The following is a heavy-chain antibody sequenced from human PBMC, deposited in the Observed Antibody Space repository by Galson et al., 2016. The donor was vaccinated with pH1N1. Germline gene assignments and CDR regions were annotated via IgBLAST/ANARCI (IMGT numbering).Heavy chain of an antibody. Sequence: SLRLSCAASGFTVSSNYMSWVRQAPGKGLEWVSVIYSGGSTYYADSVKGRFTISRDNPKNSLYLEMFDLRAEDTAIYYCARDLPEYTTPYYFDHWGQGALVTVSS. V-gene: IGHV3-66*01. CDR2: IYSGGST. CDR1: GFTVSSNY. D-gene: IGHD1-26*01. CDR3: ARDLPEYTTPYYFDH. J-gene: IGHJ4*02.